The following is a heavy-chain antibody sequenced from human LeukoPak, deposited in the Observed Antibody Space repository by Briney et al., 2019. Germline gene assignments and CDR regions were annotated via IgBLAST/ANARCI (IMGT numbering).Heavy chain of an antibody. CDR3: ATGNYYGSGREAFDI. Sequence: ASVNVSFKVSGYTLTELSMHWVRQAPGKGLEWMGGFDPEDGETIYAQKFQGRVTMTEDTSTDTAYMELSSLRSEDTAVYYCATGNYYGSGREAFDIWGQGTMVTVSS. D-gene: IGHD3-10*01. CDR2: FDPEDGET. J-gene: IGHJ3*02. V-gene: IGHV1-24*01. CDR1: GYTLTELS.